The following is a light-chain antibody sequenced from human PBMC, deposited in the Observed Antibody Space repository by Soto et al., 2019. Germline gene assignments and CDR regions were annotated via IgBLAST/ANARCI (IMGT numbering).Light chain of an antibody. J-gene: IGKJ4*01. V-gene: IGKV3-11*01. CDR1: QSVGSY. CDR2: DAS. CDR3: QQRSDWPST. Sequence: EIVLTQSPDTLSLSPGDRATLSCRASQSVGSYLGWYQQRPGQAPRLLIYDASNRATGIPARFSGSGSGTDFTLTISSLEPEDFAVYYCQQRSDWPSTCGGGTKVDIK.